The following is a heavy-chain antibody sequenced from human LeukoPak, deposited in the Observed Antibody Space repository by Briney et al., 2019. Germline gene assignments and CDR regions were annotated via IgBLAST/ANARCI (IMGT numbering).Heavy chain of an antibody. CDR1: GFSFSNFG. D-gene: IGHD5-24*01. Sequence: PGGSLRLSCAASGFSFSNFGMHWVRQAPAKGLEWVAVISHDGSKKYYADSVKGRFTISRDNSKNTLSLQMNSLRAEDTAVYYCASGWLMYHYGVNVWGQGTTVTVSS. V-gene: IGHV3-30*03. CDR3: ASGWLMYHYGVNV. J-gene: IGHJ6*02. CDR2: ISHDGSKK.